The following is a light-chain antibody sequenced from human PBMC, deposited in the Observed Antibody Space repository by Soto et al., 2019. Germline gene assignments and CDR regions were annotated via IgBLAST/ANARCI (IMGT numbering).Light chain of an antibody. CDR1: QGINDN. CDR2: GAF. CDR3: LQHNTFPWT. J-gene: IGKJ1*01. V-gene: IGKV1-17*03. Sequence: DIQMTQSPSAMSASVGDRVTITCRASQGINDNLAWFQQKPGQVPKRLIYGAFSLQRGVPSRLSGSGSGTEFTLTISSLQPEDFATYYCLQHNTFPWTFGQGTKVDIK.